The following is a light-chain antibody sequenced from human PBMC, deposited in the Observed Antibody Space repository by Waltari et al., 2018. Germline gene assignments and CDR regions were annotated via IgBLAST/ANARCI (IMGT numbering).Light chain of an antibody. V-gene: IGLV1-47*01. CDR2: RSY. J-gene: IGLJ3*02. CDR3: ATWDDSLNAWV. CDR1: SSTIGANY. Sequence: QSVLTQAPSASGTPGQRVNISCSGTSSTIGANYVYWYQQSPGPAPRLLIYRSYQRPSGVPDRFSGSKSGTSASLAISGLRSEDEADYYCATWDDSLNAWVFGGGTRLTAL.